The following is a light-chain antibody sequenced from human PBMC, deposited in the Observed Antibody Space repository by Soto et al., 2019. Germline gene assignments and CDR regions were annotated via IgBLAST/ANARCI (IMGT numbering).Light chain of an antibody. CDR3: AAWDDSLNGLV. Sequence: QTVVTQPPSASGTPGQRVTISCSGSSSNIGTNTVNWYQQLRGTAPKLLIYSNNYRPSGVPDRFSGSKSGTSASLAISGLQSEDEADYYCAAWDDSLNGLVFGGGTKLTVL. CDR2: SNN. CDR1: SSNIGTNT. V-gene: IGLV1-44*01. J-gene: IGLJ2*01.